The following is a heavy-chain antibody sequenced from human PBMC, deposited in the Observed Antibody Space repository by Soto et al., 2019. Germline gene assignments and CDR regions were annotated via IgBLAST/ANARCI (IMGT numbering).Heavy chain of an antibody. Sequence: SETLSLTCTVSGGSISSSSYYWGWIRQPPGKGLEWIGSIYYSGSTYYNPSLKSRVTISVDTPKNQFSLKLSSVTAADTAVYYCARRGYFTNGVCYPRGYYYYYMDVWGQGTTVTVSS. V-gene: IGHV4-39*01. D-gene: IGHD2-8*01. CDR3: ARRGYFTNGVCYPRGYYYYYMDV. J-gene: IGHJ6*03. CDR2: IYYSGST. CDR1: GGSISSSSYY.